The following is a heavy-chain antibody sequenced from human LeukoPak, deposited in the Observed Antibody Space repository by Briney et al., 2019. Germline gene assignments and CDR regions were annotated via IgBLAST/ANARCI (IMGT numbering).Heavy chain of an antibody. CDR1: GGSFSGYY. J-gene: IGHJ4*02. V-gene: IGHV4-34*01. CDR3: AGEAAGTGVDY. D-gene: IGHD6-13*01. Sequence: SETLSPTCAVYGGSFSGYYWSWIRQPPGKGLEWIGEINHSGSTNYNPSLKSRVTISVDTSKNQFSLKLSSVTAADTAVYYCAGEAAGTGVDYWGQGTLVTVSS. CDR2: INHSGST.